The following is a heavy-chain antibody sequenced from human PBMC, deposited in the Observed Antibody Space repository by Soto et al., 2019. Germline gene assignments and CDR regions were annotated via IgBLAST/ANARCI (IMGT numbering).Heavy chain of an antibody. J-gene: IGHJ4*02. CDR1: GGSISRYY. D-gene: IGHD2-8*01. CDR2: IYYSGST. V-gene: IGHV4-59*08. CDR3: ARHAPTNDFDY. Sequence: SETLSLTCTVSGGSISRYYWSWIRQPPGKGLEWIGYIYYSGSTNYNPSLKSRVTISVDTSKNQFSLKLSSVTAADTAVYYCARHAPTNDFDYWGQGTLVTVSS.